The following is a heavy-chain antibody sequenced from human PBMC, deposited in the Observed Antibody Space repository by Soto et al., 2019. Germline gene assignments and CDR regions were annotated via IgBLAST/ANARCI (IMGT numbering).Heavy chain of an antibody. D-gene: IGHD1-1*01. CDR2: ISAHNGNT. CDR1: GYTFTSYG. J-gene: IGHJ4*02. Sequence: QVHLVQSGAEVKKPGASVKVSCKGSGYTFTSYGITWVRQAPGQGLEWMGWISAHNGNTKYAQELQGRVNISSDKARSKTYIELGNRRAVDTTVYYWARGRYGDYWGQEALVNVSS. CDR3: ARGRYGDY. V-gene: IGHV1-18*01.